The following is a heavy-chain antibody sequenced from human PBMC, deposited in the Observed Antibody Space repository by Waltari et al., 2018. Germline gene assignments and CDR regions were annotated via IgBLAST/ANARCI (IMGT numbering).Heavy chain of an antibody. Sequence: QLQLQESGPGLVKPSETLSLTCTVSGGSISSSSYYWGWFRQPPGKGLEWIGSIYYSGSTYYNPSLKSRVTISVDTSKNQFSLKLSSVTAADTAVYYCARGAGSFDYYFDYWGQGTLVTVSS. V-gene: IGHV4-39*07. CDR1: GGSISSSSYY. CDR3: ARGAGSFDYYFDY. D-gene: IGHD3-9*01. CDR2: IYYSGST. J-gene: IGHJ4*02.